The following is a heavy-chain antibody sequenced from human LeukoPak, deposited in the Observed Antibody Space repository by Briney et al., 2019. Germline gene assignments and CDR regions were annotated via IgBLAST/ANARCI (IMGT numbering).Heavy chain of an antibody. CDR1: GFTFSSYS. D-gene: IGHD4-11*01. CDR3: ARDQTTVSLRKYYYYYMDV. CDR2: ISSSSSYI. Sequence: GGSLRLSCAASGFTFSSYSMNWVRQAPRKGLEWVSSISSSSSYIYYADSVKDRFTISRDNAKNSLYLQMNSLRAEDTAVYYCARDQTTVSLRKYYYYYMDVWGKGTTVTVSS. J-gene: IGHJ6*03. V-gene: IGHV3-21*04.